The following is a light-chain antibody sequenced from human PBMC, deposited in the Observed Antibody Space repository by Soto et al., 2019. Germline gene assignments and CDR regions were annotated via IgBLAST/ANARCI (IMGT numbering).Light chain of an antibody. Sequence: EIVLTQSPGTLSLSPGERATLSCRASQSVSSSYLAWYQQKPGQAPRLLIYGASSRATVIPDRFSGSGSGTDFTLTISRLEPEDLAVYYWQQYGSSQDTFGQGTKLEIK. V-gene: IGKV3-20*01. CDR1: QSVSSSY. CDR2: GAS. CDR3: QQYGSSQDT. J-gene: IGKJ2*01.